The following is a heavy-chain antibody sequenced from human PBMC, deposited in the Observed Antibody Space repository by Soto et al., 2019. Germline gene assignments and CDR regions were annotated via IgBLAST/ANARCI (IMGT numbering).Heavy chain of an antibody. J-gene: IGHJ1*01. V-gene: IGHV1-69*12. CDR1: GGTFSNYA. CDR2: IIPIFGTT. Sequence: QFQLVQSGAEVKKPGSSVKVSCKASGGTFSNYALSWVRQAPGQGLEWMGDIIPIFGTTKNAQKFQGRVTITADEATATAYMELNSLRSEDTAVYYCASHGERDYYYTSGYGWGQGTLVTVSS. CDR3: ASHGERDYYYTSGYG. D-gene: IGHD3-3*01.